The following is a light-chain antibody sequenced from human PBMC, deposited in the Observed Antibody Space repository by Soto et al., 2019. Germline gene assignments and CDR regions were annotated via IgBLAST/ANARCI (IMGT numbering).Light chain of an antibody. V-gene: IGKV3-15*01. CDR1: QSISSN. CDR2: GVS. CDR3: QQYHNSPWGT. J-gene: IGKJ1*01. Sequence: EIVMTQSPVTLSVSPGERATLSCRASQSISSNLAWYQQKPGQPPRLLIYGVSTRATGIPARFSGSGSGPEFTLTISIQQSEDFAVYYCQQYHNSPWGTFGQGTKVEIK.